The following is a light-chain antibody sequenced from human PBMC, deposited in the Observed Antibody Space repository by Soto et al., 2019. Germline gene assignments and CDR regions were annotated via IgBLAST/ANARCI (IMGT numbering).Light chain of an antibody. CDR2: GVY. CDR1: SNDIASYNS. Sequence: QSALTQPASVSGSPGQSITISCAGTSNDIASYNSLAWYQQHPGKAPKLMIYGVYNRPSGVSNRFSGSKSGDSASLTISGLQAEDEADYYCSSYTTISTRVFGGGTKLTVL. J-gene: IGLJ3*02. CDR3: SSYTTISTRV. V-gene: IGLV2-14*03.